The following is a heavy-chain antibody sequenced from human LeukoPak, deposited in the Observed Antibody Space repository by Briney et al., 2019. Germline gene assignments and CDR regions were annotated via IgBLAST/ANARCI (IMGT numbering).Heavy chain of an antibody. V-gene: IGHV3-53*01. J-gene: IGHJ4*02. CDR3: ARAKPKNMVRGLIMRRESRYYFDY. Sequence: GGSLRLSCAASGFTVSSNYMSWVRQAPGKGLEWVSVIYSGVSTYYADSVKGRFTISRDNSKSTLYIQMNSLRAEDTAVYYCARAKPKNMVRGLIMRRESRYYFDYWGQGTLVTVSS. CDR2: IYSGVST. D-gene: IGHD3-10*01. CDR1: GFTVSSNY.